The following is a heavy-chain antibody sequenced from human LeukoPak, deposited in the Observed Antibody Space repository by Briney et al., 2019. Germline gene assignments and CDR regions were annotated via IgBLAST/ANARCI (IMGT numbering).Heavy chain of an antibody. CDR3: ARDRLMTTVTTGWFDP. J-gene: IGHJ5*02. D-gene: IGHD4-17*01. CDR1: GFTFSSYW. V-gene: IGHV3-7*01. Sequence: GGSLRLSCAASGFTFSSYWMSWVRQAPGKGLEWVANIKQDGSEKYYVDSVKGRFTISRDNSKSTAFLQMNSPRVEDTAVYYCARDRLMTTVTTGWFDPWGQGTLVTVSS. CDR2: IKQDGSEK.